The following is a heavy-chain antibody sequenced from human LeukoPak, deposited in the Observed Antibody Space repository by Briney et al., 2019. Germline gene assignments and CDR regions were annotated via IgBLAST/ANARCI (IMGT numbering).Heavy chain of an antibody. V-gene: IGHV3-30*02. Sequence: GGSLRLSCAASGFTFSSYGMHWVRQAPGKGLDWVAFIRYDGSNKYYADSVKGRFTISRDNSKNTLYLQMNSLRAEDTAVYYCAKDHDYSNYNWFDPWGQGTLVTVSS. D-gene: IGHD4-11*01. CDR3: AKDHDYSNYNWFDP. CDR2: IRYDGSNK. J-gene: IGHJ5*02. CDR1: GFTFSSYG.